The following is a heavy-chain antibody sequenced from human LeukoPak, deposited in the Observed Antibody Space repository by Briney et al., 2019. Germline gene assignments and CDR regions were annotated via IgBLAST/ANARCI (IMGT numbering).Heavy chain of an antibody. CDR1: GFTFSTYA. D-gene: IGHD2-15*01. J-gene: IGHJ4*02. CDR3: ARTAVVAATPYYFDY. Sequence: GGSLRLSCAASGFTFSTYAISWVRQAPGKGLEWVSCISSTSNYIFYADSVRGRFTISRDNAKNSLYLQMDSLRAEDTAVYYCARTAVVAATPYYFDYWGQGTLVTVSS. V-gene: IGHV3-21*01. CDR2: ISSTSNYI.